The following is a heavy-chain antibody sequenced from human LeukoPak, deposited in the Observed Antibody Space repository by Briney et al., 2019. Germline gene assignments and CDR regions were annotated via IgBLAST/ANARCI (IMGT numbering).Heavy chain of an antibody. J-gene: IGHJ5*02. CDR3: ARDRGGFNWFDP. D-gene: IGHD3-10*01. CDR1: GFTFSSYG. CDR2: IWYDGSNK. V-gene: IGHV3-33*01. Sequence: GGSLRLSCAASGFTFSSYGMHWVRQAPGKGLEWVAVIWYDGSNKYYADSVKGRFTISRDNSKNTLYLQMNSLRAEDTAVYYCARDRGGFNWFDPGAREPWSPPPQ.